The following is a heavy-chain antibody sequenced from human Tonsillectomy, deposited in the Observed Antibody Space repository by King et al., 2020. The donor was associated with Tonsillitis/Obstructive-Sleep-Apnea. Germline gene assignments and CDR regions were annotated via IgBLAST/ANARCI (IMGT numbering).Heavy chain of an antibody. V-gene: IGHV1-18*01. Sequence: QLVQSGAEVKKPGASVKVSCKASGYTFTSYDITWVRQAPGQGLEWMGWSRPNNGDTNYAQKLQGRVTMTSDTSTSTAYMELRSLRSDDTAVYYCARDYYDSCGYYLGYFQHWGQGTLVTVSS. CDR2: SRPNNGDT. CDR3: ARDYYDSCGYYLGYFQH. J-gene: IGHJ1*01. D-gene: IGHD3-22*01. CDR1: GYTFTSYD.